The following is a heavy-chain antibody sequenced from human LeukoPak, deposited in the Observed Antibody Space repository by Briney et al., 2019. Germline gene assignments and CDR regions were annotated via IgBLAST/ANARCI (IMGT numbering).Heavy chain of an antibody. CDR1: GFPFSTYD. CDR2: INWNGGST. CDR3: ARGNYYDSSGTDAFDI. J-gene: IGHJ3*02. V-gene: IGHV3-20*01. Sequence: GSLRLSCAASGFPFSTYDLSWVRPAPGKGLEWVSGINWNGGSTGYADSVKGRFTISRDNAKNSLYLQMNSLRAEDTALYHCARGNYYDSSGTDAFDIWGQGTMVTVSS. D-gene: IGHD3-22*01.